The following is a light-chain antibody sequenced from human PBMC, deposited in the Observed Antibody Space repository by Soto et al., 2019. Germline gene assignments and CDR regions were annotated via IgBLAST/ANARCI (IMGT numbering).Light chain of an antibody. V-gene: IGLV1-40*01. Sequence: QSVLTQPPSVSGAPGQRVTISCTGSSSNIGAGYDVHWYQQLPGTAPKLLIYGNSNRPSGVPDRFSGSKSGTSASLAITGRQAEDEADYYCQSYDSSLSGLNYVFGTGTKVTVL. CDR2: GNS. CDR3: QSYDSSLSGLNYV. CDR1: SSNIGAGYD. J-gene: IGLJ1*01.